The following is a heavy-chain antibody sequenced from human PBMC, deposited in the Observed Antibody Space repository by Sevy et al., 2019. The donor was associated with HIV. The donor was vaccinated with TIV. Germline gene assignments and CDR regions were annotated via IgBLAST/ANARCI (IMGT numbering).Heavy chain of an antibody. CDR3: ARQNYLNGDIVVVVAATGTTGAGADFDY. CDR1: GGSISRSSYY. Sequence: SETLSLTCTVSGGSISRSSYYWGWIRQPPGNGLEWIGRIYYSGSTYYNASLKSGVTISVDTSKNQFSLKLSSVTAADTAVYYCARQNYLNGDIVVVVAATGTTGAGADFDYWGQGTLVTV. J-gene: IGHJ4*02. CDR2: IYYSGST. D-gene: IGHD2-15*01. V-gene: IGHV4-39*01.